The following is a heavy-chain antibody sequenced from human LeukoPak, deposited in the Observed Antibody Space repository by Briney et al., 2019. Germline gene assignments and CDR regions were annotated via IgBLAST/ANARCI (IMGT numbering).Heavy chain of an antibody. CDR3: AKEVVGDIAVAGRGGYYFDY. J-gene: IGHJ4*02. CDR2: IWYGGSNK. D-gene: IGHD6-19*01. CDR1: GFTFSSYG. V-gene: IGHV3-33*06. Sequence: PGRSLRLSCAASGFTFSSYGMHWVRQAPGQGLEGVAVIWYGGSNKYYADSVKGRFTISRDNSKNTLYLQMNRLRAEDTAVYYCAKEVVGDIAVAGRGGYYFDYWGQGTLVTVSS.